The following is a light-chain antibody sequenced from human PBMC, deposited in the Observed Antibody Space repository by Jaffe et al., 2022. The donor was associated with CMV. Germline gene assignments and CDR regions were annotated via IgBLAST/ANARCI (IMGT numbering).Light chain of an antibody. CDR1: QSISSN. CDR2: GAS. J-gene: IGKJ2*01. CDR3: QQYTNWPPLYT. Sequence: DIMMTQSPATLSVSPGERATLSCRASQSISSNLAWYQQKPGQAPRLLIYGASTRATGIPARFSGSGSGTEFTLTISSLQSEDFAVYYCQQYTNWPPLYTFGQGTKLEIK. V-gene: IGKV3-15*01.